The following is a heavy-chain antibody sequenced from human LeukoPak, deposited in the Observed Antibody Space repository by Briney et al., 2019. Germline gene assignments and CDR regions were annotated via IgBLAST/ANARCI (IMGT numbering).Heavy chain of an antibody. Sequence: PSETLSLTCTVSGGSISSYYWRWIRQPPGKGLEWIGYIYTSGSTNYNPSLKSRVTISVDTSKNQFSLKLSSVTAADTAVYYCARGYYDSWNWFDPWGQGTLVTVSS. CDR1: GGSISSYY. J-gene: IGHJ5*02. D-gene: IGHD3-3*01. CDR2: IYTSGST. CDR3: ARGYYDSWNWFDP. V-gene: IGHV4-4*09.